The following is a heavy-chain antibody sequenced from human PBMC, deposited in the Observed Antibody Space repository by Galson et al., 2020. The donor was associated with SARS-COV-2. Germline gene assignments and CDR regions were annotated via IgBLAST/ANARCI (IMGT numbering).Heavy chain of an antibody. Sequence: GGSLRLSCSASGFIFSDYAMHWVRQAPGKGLEYVPAISSNGGTSFYADSLNGRFTMSRDNSRNMFYLQMTALRPEDTAFYYCLSYSSTRQNHWGQGTLVTVSS. J-gene: IGHJ5*02. D-gene: IGHD2-2*01. V-gene: IGHV3-64D*06. CDR2: ISSNGGTS. CDR1: GFIFSDYA. CDR3: LSYSSTRQNH.